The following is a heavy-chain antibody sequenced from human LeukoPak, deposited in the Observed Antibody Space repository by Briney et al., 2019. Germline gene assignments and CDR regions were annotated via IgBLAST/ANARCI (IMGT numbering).Heavy chain of an antibody. CDR2: ISGSGGST. CDR3: ARDQAYDSSGSAFDY. D-gene: IGHD3-22*01. V-gene: IGHV3-23*01. J-gene: IGHJ4*02. Sequence: GGSLRLSCAASGFTFSSYAMSWVRQAPGKGLEWVSAISGSGGSTYYADSVKGRFTISRDNSKNTLYLQMNSLRAEDTAVYYCARDQAYDSSGSAFDYWGQGTLVTVSS. CDR1: GFTFSSYA.